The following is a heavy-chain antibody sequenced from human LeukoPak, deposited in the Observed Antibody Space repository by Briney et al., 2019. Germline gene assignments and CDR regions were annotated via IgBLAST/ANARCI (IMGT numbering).Heavy chain of an antibody. J-gene: IGHJ4*02. CDR1: GYTFTSYY. D-gene: IGHD2-2*01. V-gene: IGHV1-46*01. CDR3: ARDLPEVGRYCSSTSCYAAGLGYFDY. Sequence: GASVKVSCKASGYTFTSYYMHWVRQAPGQGLEWMGLINPSGGTTRYAQKFQGRVTMTRDLSTSTAYMELSSLRSDDTAVYYCARDLPEVGRYCSSTSCYAAGLGYFDYWGQGTLVTVSS. CDR2: INPSGGTT.